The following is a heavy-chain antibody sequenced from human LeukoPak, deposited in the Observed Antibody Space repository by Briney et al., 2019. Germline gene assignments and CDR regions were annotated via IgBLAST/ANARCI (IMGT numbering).Heavy chain of an antibody. J-gene: IGHJ6*02. Sequence: ASVKVSCKASGYTFTSYYMHWVRQAPGQGLEWMGIINPSGGSTSYAQKFQGRVTMTRDTSTSTVYMELSSLRSEDTAVYYCARANSEYSSSWYGYYYYGMDVWGQGTTVTVSS. CDR1: GYTFTSYY. CDR2: INPSGGST. D-gene: IGHD6-13*01. CDR3: ARANSEYSSSWYGYYYYGMDV. V-gene: IGHV1-46*01.